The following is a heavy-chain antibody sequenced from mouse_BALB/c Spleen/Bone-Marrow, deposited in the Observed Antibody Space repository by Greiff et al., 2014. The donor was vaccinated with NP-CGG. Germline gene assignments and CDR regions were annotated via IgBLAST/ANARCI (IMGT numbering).Heavy chain of an antibody. V-gene: IGHV1-5*01. J-gene: IGHJ4*01. Sequence: VQLQQPGTVLARPGASVKMSCKASGYTFTSYWMHWVKQRPGQGLEWIGAIYPGNSDTSYNQKFKGKAKLTAVTSTSTAYMELSSLTNEDSAVYYGTRVITAVLATRAMDYWGQGSSVTVSS. D-gene: IGHD1-1*01. CDR3: TRVITAVLATRAMDY. CDR2: IYPGNSDT. CDR1: GYTFTSYW.